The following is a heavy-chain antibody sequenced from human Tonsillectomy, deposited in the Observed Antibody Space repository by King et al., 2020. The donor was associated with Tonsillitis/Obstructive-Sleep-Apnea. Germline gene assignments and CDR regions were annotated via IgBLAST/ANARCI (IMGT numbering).Heavy chain of an antibody. V-gene: IGHV1-46*01. J-gene: IGHJ6*03. CDR2: INPSGGST. CDR3: ARELGHHMDV. CDR1: GYTFTSYY. Sequence: QLVQSGAEVKKPGASVKVSCKASGYTFTSYYIHWVRQAPGQGLEWMGIINPSGGSTSYAQKFQGRVTMTRDTSTSTVYMELRSLRSEDTAVYYCARELGHHMDVWGKGTTVTVSS.